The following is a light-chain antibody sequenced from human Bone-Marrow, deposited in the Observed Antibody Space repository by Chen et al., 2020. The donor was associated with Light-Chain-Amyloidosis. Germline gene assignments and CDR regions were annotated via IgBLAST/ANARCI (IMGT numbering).Light chain of an antibody. CDR1: LGSYRL. J-gene: IGLJ3*02. Sequence: QSALTQPASVSGSPGQSITVSCSGLGSYRLVSWYQHHPGKAPKLIIYGDFRRPSGVSNRFSASKSGNTASLTISGLQNEDEAHYHCCSYTGSTTWVFGGGTKVTVL. CDR2: GDF. CDR3: CSYTGSTTWV. V-gene: IGLV2-23*01.